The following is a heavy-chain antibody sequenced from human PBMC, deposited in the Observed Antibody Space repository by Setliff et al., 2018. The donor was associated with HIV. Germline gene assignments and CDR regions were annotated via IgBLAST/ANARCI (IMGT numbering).Heavy chain of an antibody. CDR2: TYYSGST. CDR3: AREGGYYYDSSGYSPHDAFDI. D-gene: IGHD3-22*01. V-gene: IGHV4-39*07. J-gene: IGHJ3*02. Sequence: ETLSLTCTVSGGSISSSSSFWGWIRQPPGKGLEWIGSTYYSGSTYYNPSLQSRVTISVDTSKNQFSLKLSSVTAADTAVYYCAREGGYYYDSSGYSPHDAFDIWGQGTMVTVS. CDR1: GGSISSSSSF.